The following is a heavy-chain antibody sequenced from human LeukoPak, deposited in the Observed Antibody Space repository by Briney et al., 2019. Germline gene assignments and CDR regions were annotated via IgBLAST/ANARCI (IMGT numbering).Heavy chain of an antibody. J-gene: IGHJ3*02. CDR1: GGSIRSSYYY. Sequence: SETLSLTCTVSGGSIRSSYYYWGWIRQPPGKGLEWIGSIYDSGSTYYNPSLKSRVTISVDTSKNQFSLKLNSVTAADTAVYYCARVTPSSGYSFYAFDIWGQGTMVTVSS. CDR2: IYDSGST. CDR3: ARVTPSSGYSFYAFDI. V-gene: IGHV4-39*01. D-gene: IGHD3-22*01.